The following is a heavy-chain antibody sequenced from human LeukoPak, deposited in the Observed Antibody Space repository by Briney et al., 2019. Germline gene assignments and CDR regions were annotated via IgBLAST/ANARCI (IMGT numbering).Heavy chain of an antibody. CDR1: SASISGYY. D-gene: IGHD5-24*01. Sequence: PSETLSLTCTVSSASISGYYWSWIRQPPGKGLEWIGYIYYSGSTNYNPSLKSRLTISVDTSKNQFSLKLSSVTAADTAVYYCARGNGYNYYWGQGTLVTVSS. J-gene: IGHJ4*02. CDR2: IYYSGST. V-gene: IGHV4-59*01. CDR3: ARGNGYNYY.